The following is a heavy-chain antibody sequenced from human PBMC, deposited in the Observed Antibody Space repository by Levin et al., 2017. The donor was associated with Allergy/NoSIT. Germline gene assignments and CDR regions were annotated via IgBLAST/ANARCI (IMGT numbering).Heavy chain of an antibody. Sequence: GESLKISCAASGLTFSNYAMSWVRQAPGKGLEWVSAITGSGGSTDYGDSVKGQFTISRDNSKNTLYLRMNSLRAEDTAVYYCATFGFCSGGSCYSNAFDSWGRGTMVTVSS. V-gene: IGHV3-23*01. J-gene: IGHJ3*02. CDR1: GLTFSNYA. CDR3: ATFGFCSGGSCYSNAFDS. CDR2: ITGSGGST. D-gene: IGHD2-15*01.